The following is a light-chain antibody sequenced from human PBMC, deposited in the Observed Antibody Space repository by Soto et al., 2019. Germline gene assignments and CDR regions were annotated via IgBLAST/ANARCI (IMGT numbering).Light chain of an antibody. J-gene: IGLJ1*01. CDR1: SSNIGSNY. Sequence: QSVLTQPPSASGTPGQSVTISWSGSSSNIGSNYVYWYQQLPGTAPKLLIYSNNQRPSGVPDRFSGSKSGTSASLAISGLRSEDEADYYCAAWDDSLSGYVFGTGTKVTVL. V-gene: IGLV1-47*02. CDR2: SNN. CDR3: AAWDDSLSGYV.